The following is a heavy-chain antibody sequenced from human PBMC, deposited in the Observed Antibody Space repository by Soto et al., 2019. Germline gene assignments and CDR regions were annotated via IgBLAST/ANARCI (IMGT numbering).Heavy chain of an antibody. CDR3: ARTDIVTTNWFDP. V-gene: IGHV4-34*01. D-gene: IGHD5-12*01. CDR1: GESFFGYY. CDR2: INHGGST. Sequence: QVHLQQWGAGLLKPSETLSLTCAVYGESFFGYYWTWIRQSPGKGLEWSGEINHGGSTNYNPSLKSRVTISIDTSKNQFSLKLTSVTAADTSVYYCARTDIVTTNWFDPWGQGTLVTVSS. J-gene: IGHJ5*02.